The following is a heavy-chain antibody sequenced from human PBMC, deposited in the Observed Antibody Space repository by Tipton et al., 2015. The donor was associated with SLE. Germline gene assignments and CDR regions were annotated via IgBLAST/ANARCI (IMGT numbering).Heavy chain of an antibody. D-gene: IGHD4-11*01. J-gene: IGHJ4*02. CDR2: IYYSGST. CDR3: ARFDYSNWDDY. CDR1: GGSISSGGLF. Sequence: TLSLTCTVSGGSISSGGLFWSRIRQPPGKGLEWIGYIYYSGSTYYNPSLQSRLTMSVDTSRNQFSLKLTSVTAADTAVYFCARFDYSNWDDYWGQGTLVTVSS. V-gene: IGHV4-31*03.